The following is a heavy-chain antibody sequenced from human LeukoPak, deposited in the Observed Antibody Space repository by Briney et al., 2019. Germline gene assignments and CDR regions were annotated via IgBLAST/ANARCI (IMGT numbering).Heavy chain of an antibody. CDR2: IIGSGGST. V-gene: IGHV3-23*01. J-gene: IGHJ4*02. D-gene: IGHD5-18*01. CDR3: AKESPRGYSFDF. Sequence: GGSLRLSCAASGFTFNKFAMSWVRQAPGKGLEWVSAIIGSGGSTSNADSVKGRFTISRDNSKSTLYLQMNSLRAEDTAVYYCAKESPRGYSFDFWGQGTLVTVSS. CDR1: GFTFNKFA.